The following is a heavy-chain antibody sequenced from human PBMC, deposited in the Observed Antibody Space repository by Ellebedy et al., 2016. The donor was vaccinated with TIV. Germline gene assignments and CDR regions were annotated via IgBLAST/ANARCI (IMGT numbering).Heavy chain of an antibody. J-gene: IGHJ4*02. CDR3: AKGPYYYDSSGYYYPFDY. CDR2: ISSSSSYI. Sequence: GESLKISXAASGFTFSSYSMNWVRQAPGKGLEWVSSISSSSSYIYYADSVKGRFTISRDNAKNSLYLQMNSLRAEDTALYYCAKGPYYYDSSGYYYPFDYWGQGTLVTVSS. V-gene: IGHV3-21*04. D-gene: IGHD3-22*01. CDR1: GFTFSSYS.